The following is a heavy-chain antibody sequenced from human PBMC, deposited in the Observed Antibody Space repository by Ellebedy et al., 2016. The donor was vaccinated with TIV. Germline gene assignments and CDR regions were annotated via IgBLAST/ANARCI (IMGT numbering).Heavy chain of an antibody. J-gene: IGHJ4*02. V-gene: IGHV3-7*01. Sequence: ESLKISCVASGFTFSSYWMSWVRQAPGRGLEWVANLKQDGREEYYVDPVKGRFTISRDNAKNSLYLQMNSLRVEDTALYHCARSRYPGARSSFDSWGQGTLVTVSS. CDR1: GFTFSSYW. CDR2: LKQDGREE. D-gene: IGHD6-6*01. CDR3: ARSRYPGARSSFDS.